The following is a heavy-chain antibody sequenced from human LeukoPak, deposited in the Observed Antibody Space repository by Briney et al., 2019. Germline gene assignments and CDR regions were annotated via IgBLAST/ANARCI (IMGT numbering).Heavy chain of an antibody. CDR3: ASQDVVVAATGMDSSGWYRQGYFDY. CDR1: GGSFSGYY. D-gene: IGHD2-15*01. Sequence: SETLSLTCAVYGGSFSGYYWSWIRQPPGKGLEWIGEINHSGSTNYNPSLKSRVTISVDTSKNQFSLKLSSVTAADTAVYYCASQDVVVAATGMDSSGWYRQGYFDYWGQGTLVTVSS. J-gene: IGHJ4*02. CDR2: INHSGST. V-gene: IGHV4-34*01.